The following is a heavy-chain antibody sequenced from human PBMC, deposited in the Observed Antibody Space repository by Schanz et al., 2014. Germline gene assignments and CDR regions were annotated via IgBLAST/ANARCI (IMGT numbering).Heavy chain of an antibody. V-gene: IGHV3-23*04. CDR1: GFSLDIFA. CDR3: ARPALWFGDNCFDP. D-gene: IGHD3-10*01. Sequence: EVQLVESGGGLVQPGGSLRLSCATSGFSLDIFAVSWVRQAPGKGLEWVAAVSSRSDEIKYADSVRGRFTISRDNAKNTLYLQMNSLRAEDTAVYYCARPALWFGDNCFDPWGQGTLVTVSS. CDR2: VSSRSDEI. J-gene: IGHJ5*02.